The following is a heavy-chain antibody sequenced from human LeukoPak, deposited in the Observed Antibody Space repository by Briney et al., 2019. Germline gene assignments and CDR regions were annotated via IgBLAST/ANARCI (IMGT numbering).Heavy chain of an antibody. CDR1: GFTFSSYG. V-gene: IGHV3-30*03. CDR3: ARDQRGVCSSTSCYSLFY. CDR2: ISYDGSNK. Sequence: GRSLRLSCAASGFTFSSYGMHWVRQAPGKGLEWVAVISYDGSNKYYADSVKGRFTISRDNSKNTLYLQMNSLRAEDTAVYYCARDQRGVCSSTSCYSLFYWGQGTLVTVSS. D-gene: IGHD2-2*01. J-gene: IGHJ4*02.